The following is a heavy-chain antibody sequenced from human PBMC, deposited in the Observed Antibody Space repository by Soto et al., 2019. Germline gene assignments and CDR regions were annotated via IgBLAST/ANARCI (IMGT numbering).Heavy chain of an antibody. CDR1: GYTFTSYY. D-gene: IGHD1-26*01. J-gene: IGHJ2*01. CDR2: INPSSGGT. Sequence: QGQLVQSGAEVKKPGASVKVSCKASGYTFTSYYLHWVRQAPGQGLEWMGWINPSSGGTNYAQKFQGSVTMTRDTSITTAYVEVSSLTSDDTAVYFCARARETFSGFDFWGRGTLVTVSS. V-gene: IGHV1-2*04. CDR3: ARARETFSGFDF.